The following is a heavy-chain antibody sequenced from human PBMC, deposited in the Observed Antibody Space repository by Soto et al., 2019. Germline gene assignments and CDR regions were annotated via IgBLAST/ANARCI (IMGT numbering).Heavy chain of an antibody. CDR1: GGSFSGYY. D-gene: IGHD3-10*01. V-gene: IGHV4-34*01. CDR2: INHSGST. CDR3: ARSVLLWFGDPKRGMDV. Sequence: SETLSLTCAVYGGSFSGYYWSWIRQPPGKGLEWIGEINHSGSTNYNPSLKSRVTISVDKSKNQFSLKLSSVTAADTAVYYCARSVLLWFGDPKRGMDVWGQGTTVTVSS. J-gene: IGHJ6*02.